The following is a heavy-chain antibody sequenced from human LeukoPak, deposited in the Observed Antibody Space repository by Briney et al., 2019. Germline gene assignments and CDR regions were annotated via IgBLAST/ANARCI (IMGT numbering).Heavy chain of an antibody. CDR1: GFTFSSYG. CDR3: AKAIGGDYGYFDL. J-gene: IGHJ2*01. Sequence: PGRSLRLSCAASGFTFSSYGMHWVRQAPGKGLEWVAVIWYDGSNKYYADSVKGRFTISGDNPKNTLYLQMNSLRAEDTAVYYCAKAIGGDYGYFDLWGRGTLVTVSS. D-gene: IGHD4-17*01. V-gene: IGHV3-33*06. CDR2: IWYDGSNK.